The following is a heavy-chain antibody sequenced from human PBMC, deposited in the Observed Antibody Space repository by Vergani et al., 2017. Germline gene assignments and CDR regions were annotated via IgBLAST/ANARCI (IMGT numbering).Heavy chain of an antibody. D-gene: IGHD2-2*01. Sequence: EVQLLVSGGGLVQPGGSLRLSCAASGFTFSSYAMSGVRQAPGKGLEWVSAISGSGGSTYYADSVKGRFTISRDNSKNKLLLQMNSLRAEDTAVYYCAKAVIVVPAAITGIRAYYYYYMDVWGKGTTVTVSS. CDR3: AKAVIVVPAAITGIRAYYYYYMDV. V-gene: IGHV3-23*01. CDR2: ISGSGGST. J-gene: IGHJ6*03. CDR1: GFTFSSYA.